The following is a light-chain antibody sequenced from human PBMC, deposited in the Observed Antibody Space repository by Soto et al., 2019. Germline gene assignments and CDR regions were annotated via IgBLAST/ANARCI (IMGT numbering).Light chain of an antibody. CDR3: SSYASSNTLV. CDR2: EVS. V-gene: IGLV2-8*01. J-gene: IGLJ2*01. CDR1: SSDVGGYNY. Sequence: QSALTQPPSASGSPGQSVTISCTGTSSDVGGYNYVSWYQQHPGKAPKLMIYEVSKRPSVVADRFSGSKSGNTASLTISGLQAEEEDDYYCSSYASSNTLVFGGGTKLTVL.